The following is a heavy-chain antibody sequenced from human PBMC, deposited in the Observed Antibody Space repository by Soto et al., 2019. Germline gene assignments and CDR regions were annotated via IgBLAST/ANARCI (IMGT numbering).Heavy chain of an antibody. V-gene: IGHV1-2*02. J-gene: IGHJ6*02. D-gene: IGHD1-1*01. CDR1: GYPFTGYY. CDR2: INPNNGDT. Sequence: QVQLVQSGAEVNKPGASVKVSCKASGYPFTGYYLHWVRQAPGQGLEWMGYINPNNGDTNFAQNFQGRVTLTRDTSISTAYMELSRLTSDDTAVYYCARKRNPGYHYYYGLDVWGQGTTVTVSS. CDR3: ARKRNPGYHYYYGLDV.